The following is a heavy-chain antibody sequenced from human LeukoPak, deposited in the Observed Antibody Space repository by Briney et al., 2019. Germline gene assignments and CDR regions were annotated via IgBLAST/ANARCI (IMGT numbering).Heavy chain of an antibody. CDR2: IYHSGST. J-gene: IGHJ4*02. V-gene: IGHV4-38-2*02. Sequence: SETLSLTCTVSGYSISSGYYWGWIRQPPGKGLEWIGSIYHSGSTYYNPSLKSRVTISVDTSKNQFSLKLSSVTAADTAVYYCARQGDTANDYWGQGTLVTVSS. D-gene: IGHD5-18*01. CDR3: ARQGDTANDY. CDR1: GYSISSGYY.